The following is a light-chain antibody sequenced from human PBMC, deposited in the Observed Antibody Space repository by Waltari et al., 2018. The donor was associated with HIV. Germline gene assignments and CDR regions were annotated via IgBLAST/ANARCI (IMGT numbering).Light chain of an antibody. V-gene: IGLV1-47*01. CDR1: GSNIGSNY. CDR3: ASWDDRLSGHV. CDR2: RNN. J-gene: IGLJ1*01. Sequence: QSVLTQPPSASDTPGQKINISCSGSGSNIGSNYVFWYQQFPGMAPKLLVYRNNHRPSGVPERFVGSRSGSSASLAITGLRTEDEAHYYCASWDDRLSGHVFGTGTAVSVL.